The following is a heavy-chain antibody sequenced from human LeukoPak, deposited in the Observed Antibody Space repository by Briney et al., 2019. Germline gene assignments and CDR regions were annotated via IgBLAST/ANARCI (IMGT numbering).Heavy chain of an antibody. CDR1: GGSFSGYY. CDR3: ARVEDSSSWGFDP. Sequence: SETLSLTCAVYGGSFSGYYWSWIRQPPGKGLEWIGEINHSGSTNYNPSLKGRVTISVDTSKNQFSLKLSSVTAADTAVYYCARVEDSSSWGFDPWGQGTLVTVSS. J-gene: IGHJ5*02. D-gene: IGHD6-13*01. V-gene: IGHV4-34*01. CDR2: INHSGST.